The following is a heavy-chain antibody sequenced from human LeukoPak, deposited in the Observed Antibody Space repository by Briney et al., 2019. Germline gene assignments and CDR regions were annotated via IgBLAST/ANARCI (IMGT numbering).Heavy chain of an antibody. D-gene: IGHD1-1*01. CDR2: ISYDGNHI. V-gene: IGHV3-30*04. CDR1: GFVFRSYP. CDR3: ETAIQLRPF. Sequence: GGSLRLSCAASGFVFRSYPMQWVRQTPGKGLEWVTIISYDGNHIFYADSVKGRFTISRDNSKNTLYLQMNGLRPEDTAVYYCETAIQLRPFWGQGTLVTVSS. J-gene: IGHJ4*02.